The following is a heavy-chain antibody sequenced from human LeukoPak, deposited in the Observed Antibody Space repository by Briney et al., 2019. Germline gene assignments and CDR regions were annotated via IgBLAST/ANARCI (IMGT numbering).Heavy chain of an antibody. CDR2: IYYSGST. D-gene: IGHD1-26*01. CDR3: ASVDSGSYYVGY. V-gene: IGHV4-59*01. CDR1: GGSISSYY. J-gene: IGHJ4*02. Sequence: SETLSLTCTVSGGSISSYYWSWIRQPPGKGLEWIGYIYYSGSTNYNPSLKSRVTISVDTSKNQFSLELSSVTAADTAVYYCASVDSGSYYVGYWGQGTLVTVSS.